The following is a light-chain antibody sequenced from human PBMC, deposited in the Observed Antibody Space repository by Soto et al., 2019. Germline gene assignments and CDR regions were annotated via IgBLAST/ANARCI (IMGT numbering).Light chain of an antibody. CDR2: SAS. J-gene: IGKJ3*01. Sequence: EIVMTQSPATLSVSPGERATLSCRASRTVDGNYLAWYHQKPGQAPRLLIHSASTRAPGIPDRFSASGAGTDFTLTISRLEPEDSAVYYCQQYSASPRTFGPGTKVDIK. CDR1: RTVDGNY. CDR3: QQYSASPRT. V-gene: IGKV3-20*01.